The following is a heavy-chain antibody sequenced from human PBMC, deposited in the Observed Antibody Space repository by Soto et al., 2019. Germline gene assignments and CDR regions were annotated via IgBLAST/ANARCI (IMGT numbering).Heavy chain of an antibody. V-gene: IGHV2-5*02. Sequence: QITLKESGPTLVQPTQTLTQTCTFSGFSLSTNGVGVGWILQPPGKAPECLALIYWDNDKRYSPSLKSRLSVSKDTSKNQVVLTMTNMDRADTGTYYCAYRLCDSSCYWDVGFFDSWGQGALVTVSS. J-gene: IGHJ4*02. CDR3: AYRLCDSSCYWDVGFFDS. D-gene: IGHD6-25*01. CDR1: GFSLSTNGVG. CDR2: IYWDNDK.